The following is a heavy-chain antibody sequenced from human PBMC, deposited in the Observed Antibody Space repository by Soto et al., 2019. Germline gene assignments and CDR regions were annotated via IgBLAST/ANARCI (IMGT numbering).Heavy chain of an antibody. D-gene: IGHD3-10*01. CDR3: AHRAYFDSGKQFDY. CDR2: IYWDDEK. V-gene: IGHV2-5*02. CDR1: GFSLSTSGVG. Sequence: QITLKESGPTLVKPTQTLTLTCTFSGFSLSTSGVGVGWIRQPPGKALEWLAIIYWDDEKRYSPSLKTRLTVSKRTXXNQVVLTMTNVDPVDTATYYCAHRAYFDSGKQFDYWGQGTLVSVSS. J-gene: IGHJ4*02.